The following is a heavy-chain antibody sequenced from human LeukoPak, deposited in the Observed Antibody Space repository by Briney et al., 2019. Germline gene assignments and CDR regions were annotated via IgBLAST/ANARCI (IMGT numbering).Heavy chain of an antibody. D-gene: IGHD6-19*01. V-gene: IGHV1-18*01. Sequence: ASVKVSCKTSGYTFTSYGISWVRQAPGQGLEWMGWISAYNGNTNYAQKLQGRVTMTTDTSTSTAYMELRSLRSDDTAVYYCARVSYSSGWYHYCFDYWGQGTLVTVSS. J-gene: IGHJ4*02. CDR1: GYTFTSYG. CDR2: ISAYNGNT. CDR3: ARVSYSSGWYHYCFDY.